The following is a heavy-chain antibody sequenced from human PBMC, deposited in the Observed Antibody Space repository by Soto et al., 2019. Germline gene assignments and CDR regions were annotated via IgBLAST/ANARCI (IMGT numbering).Heavy chain of an antibody. D-gene: IGHD2-2*01. V-gene: IGHV3-23*01. CDR2: IGTSAST. Sequence: DVRLLESGGGLVQPGGSLRLSCAASGFTFSSYSMSWVRQAPGKGLEWVSTIGTSASTYYGDSVRGRFTISIDNSRNTLYLPMNSLRAEDTAVYYCADLSRYCTSANCDWGQGTLVTVSS. CDR1: GFTFSSYS. J-gene: IGHJ4*02. CDR3: ADLSRYCTSANCD.